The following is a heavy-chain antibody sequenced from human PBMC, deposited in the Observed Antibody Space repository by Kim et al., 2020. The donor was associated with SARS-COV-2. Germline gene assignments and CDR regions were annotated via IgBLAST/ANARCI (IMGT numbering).Heavy chain of an antibody. V-gene: IGHV1-46*01. CDR3: ARDLDDFWSGGAFDP. Sequence: ASVKVSCKASEYTFTSYYMHWVRQAPGQGLEWMGIINPSGGSTSYAQKFQGRVTMTRDTSTSTVYMELSSLRSEDTAVYYCARDLDDFWSGGAFDPWGQGTLVTVSS. D-gene: IGHD3-3*01. J-gene: IGHJ5*02. CDR2: INPSGGST. CDR1: EYTFTSYY.